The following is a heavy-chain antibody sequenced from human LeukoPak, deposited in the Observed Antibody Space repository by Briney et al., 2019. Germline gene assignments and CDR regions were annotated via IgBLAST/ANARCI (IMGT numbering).Heavy chain of an antibody. J-gene: IGHJ2*01. CDR2: ISGRGGST. CDR1: GFTFSTYA. Sequence: GGSLRLSCAASGFTFSTYAMSWVRQAPGKGLEWVSAISGRGGSTYFADSVKGRFTISRDNSENTLYLQMNSLRAEDTAVYYCARDLSITMIRGVIDWYLDLWGRGILVTVSS. V-gene: IGHV3-23*01. CDR3: ARDLSITMIRGVIDWYLDL. D-gene: IGHD3-10*01.